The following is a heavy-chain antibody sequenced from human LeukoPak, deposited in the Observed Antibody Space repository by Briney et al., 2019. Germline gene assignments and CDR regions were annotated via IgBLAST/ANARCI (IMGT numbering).Heavy chain of an antibody. J-gene: IGHJ4*02. Sequence: SETLSLTCTVSGGSISSSSYYWGWIRQLPGKGLEWIGSIYYSGSTYYNPSLKSRVTISVDTSKNQFSLKLSSVTAADTAVYYCPRYLGSSWYYYFDYWGQGTPVTVSS. CDR3: PRYLGSSWYYYFDY. CDR1: GGSISSSSYY. V-gene: IGHV4-39*01. D-gene: IGHD6-13*01. CDR2: IYYSGST.